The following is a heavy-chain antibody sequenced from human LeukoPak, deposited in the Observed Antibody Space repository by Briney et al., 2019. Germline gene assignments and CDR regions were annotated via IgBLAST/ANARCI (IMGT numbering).Heavy chain of an antibody. CDR2: INPNSGGT. CDR1: GYTFTGYY. CDR3: ARDVVRRNWFDT. J-gene: IGHJ5*02. V-gene: IGHV1-2*02. Sequence: ASVNVSCKASGYTFTGYYMHWVRQAPGQGLEWMGWINPNSGGTNYAQKFQGRVTMTRDTSISTAYMELSRLRSDDTAVYYCARDVVRRNWFDTWGQGTLVTVSS.